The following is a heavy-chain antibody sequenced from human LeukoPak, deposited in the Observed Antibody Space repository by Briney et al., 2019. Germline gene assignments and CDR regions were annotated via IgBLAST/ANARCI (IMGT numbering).Heavy chain of an antibody. CDR1: GGTFSSYA. J-gene: IGHJ4*02. Sequence: GASVKVSCKASGGTFSSYAISWVRQAPGQGLEWMGRIIPIFGIANYAQKFQGRVTITADKSTSTAYMELSSLRSEDTAVYYCATHYYDSSGYYYPWDYWGQGTLVTVSS. CDR3: ATHYYDSSGYYYPWDY. D-gene: IGHD3-22*01. V-gene: IGHV1-69*04. CDR2: IIPIFGIA.